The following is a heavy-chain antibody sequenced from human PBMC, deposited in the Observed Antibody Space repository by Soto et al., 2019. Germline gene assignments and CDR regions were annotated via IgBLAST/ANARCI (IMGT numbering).Heavy chain of an antibody. V-gene: IGHV3-23*01. CDR2: ISGSGGST. CDR1: GFTFSSYA. CDR3: AKLRVSGWYYFDY. D-gene: IGHD6-19*01. Sequence: QPGGSLRLSCAASGFTFSSYAMSWVRQAPGKGLEWVSAISGSGGSTYYADSVKGRFTISRDNSKNTLYLQMNSLRAEDTAVYYSAKLRVSGWYYFDYWGQGTLVTVSS. J-gene: IGHJ4*02.